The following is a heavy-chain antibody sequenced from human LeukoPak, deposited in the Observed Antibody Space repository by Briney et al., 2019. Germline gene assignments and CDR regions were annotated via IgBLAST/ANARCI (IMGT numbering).Heavy chain of an antibody. CDR1: GFRFSYHV. CDR3: ARELGGTKTGGFDI. D-gene: IGHD1-14*01. Sequence: GGSLRLSCAASGFRFSYHVMHWVRQAPGKGLEFVSSIGAAGAHTFYADSVKSRFTISRDNFQRTMYLQMDGLRPEDSAVYYCARELGGTKTGGFDIWGQGTVVTVSS. CDR2: IGAAGAHT. V-gene: IGHV3-64*02. J-gene: IGHJ3*02.